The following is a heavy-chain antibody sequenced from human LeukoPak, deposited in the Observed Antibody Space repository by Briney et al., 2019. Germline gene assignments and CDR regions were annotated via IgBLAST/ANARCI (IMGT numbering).Heavy chain of an antibody. V-gene: IGHV1-69*04. CDR3: ARDLAGSGSYEGLDY. J-gene: IGHJ4*02. D-gene: IGHD3-10*01. CDR2: IIPILGIA. Sequence: SVKVSCKASGGTFSSYAISWVRQAPGQGLEWMGRIIPILGIANYAQKFQGRVTITADKSTSTAYMELSSLRSEDTAVYYCARDLAGSGSYEGLDYWGQGTLVTVSS. CDR1: GGTFSSYA.